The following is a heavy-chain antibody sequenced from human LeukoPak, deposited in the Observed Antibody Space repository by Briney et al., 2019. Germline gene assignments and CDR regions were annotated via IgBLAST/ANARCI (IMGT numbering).Heavy chain of an antibody. D-gene: IGHD3-22*01. V-gene: IGHV3-23*01. CDR1: GFTFSSYA. Sequence: PGGSLRLSCAASGFTFSSYAMSWVRQAPGKGLEWVSAISGSGGSTYYADSVKGRFTISRDNSKNTLYLQMNSLRAEDTAVCYCAKDPDSYYYDSSGYNNWFDPWGQGTLVTVSS. J-gene: IGHJ5*02. CDR2: ISGSGGST. CDR3: AKDPDSYYYDSSGYNNWFDP.